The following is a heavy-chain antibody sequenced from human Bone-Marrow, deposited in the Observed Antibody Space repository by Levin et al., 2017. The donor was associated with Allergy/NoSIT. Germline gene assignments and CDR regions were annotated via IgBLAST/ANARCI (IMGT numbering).Heavy chain of an antibody. Sequence: SETLSLTCAVYGGSFSGYYWSWIRQPPGKGLEWIGEINHSGSTNYNPSLKSRVTISVDTSKNQFSLKLSSVTAADTAVYYCARVGGSYSTVDYWGQGTLVTVSS. CDR2: INHSGST. V-gene: IGHV4-34*01. CDR3: ARVGGSYSTVDY. J-gene: IGHJ4*02. CDR1: GGSFSGYY. D-gene: IGHD1-26*01.